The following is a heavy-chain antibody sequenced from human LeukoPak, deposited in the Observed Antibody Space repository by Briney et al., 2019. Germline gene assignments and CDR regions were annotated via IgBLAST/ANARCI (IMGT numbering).Heavy chain of an antibody. V-gene: IGHV1-2*02. CDR2: TNPSSGGA. J-gene: IGHJ6*03. CDR1: GYTFTGYY. Sequence: ASVKVSCKASGYTFTGYYIHWVRQAPGQGLEWMGWTNPSSGGAKYAQNFQGRVIMTTDTSVSTAYMELSSLRSDDTAVYYCARSSPPTYYHFYYYMDVWGKGSTVTVSS. D-gene: IGHD6-13*01. CDR3: ARSSPPTYYHFYYYMDV.